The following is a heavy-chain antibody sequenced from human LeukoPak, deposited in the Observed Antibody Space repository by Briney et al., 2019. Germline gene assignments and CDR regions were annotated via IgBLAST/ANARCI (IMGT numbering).Heavy chain of an antibody. CDR2: IYSSGST. CDR3: ARVQVGGWGIHDY. J-gene: IGHJ4*02. V-gene: IGHV4-4*07. Sequence: PSETLSLTCTVSGGSISTYYWSWIRQPAGKGLEWLGRIYSSGSTNYNPSLRSRVTMSVDTSKNQFSLKLTSVTAADTAVYYCARVQVGGWGIHDYWGQGTLVTVSS. CDR1: GGSISTYY. D-gene: IGHD3-16*01.